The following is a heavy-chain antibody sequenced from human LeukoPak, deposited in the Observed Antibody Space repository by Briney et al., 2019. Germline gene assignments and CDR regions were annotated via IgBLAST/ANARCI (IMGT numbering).Heavy chain of an antibody. Sequence: SETLSLTCTVSGGSISSYYWSWIRQPPGKGLEWIGYIYYSGSTNYNPSLKSRVTISVDTSKNQFSLKLSSVTAADTAVYYCARDAASGTDVWGKGTTVIVSS. V-gene: IGHV4-59*01. J-gene: IGHJ6*04. CDR2: IYYSGST. CDR3: ARDAASGTDV. D-gene: IGHD3-10*01. CDR1: GGSISSYY.